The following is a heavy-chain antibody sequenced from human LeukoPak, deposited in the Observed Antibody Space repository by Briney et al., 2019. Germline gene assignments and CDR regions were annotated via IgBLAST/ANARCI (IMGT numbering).Heavy chain of an antibody. CDR3: ARDLHYYVALDV. Sequence: GGCLRLSCAPSMVTFTANARTSVRQAPGKGLEWVSSIGSDNKPHYSESVKGRFAISRDNYKNTPILQLHNLAVDDAALYFCARDLHYYVALDVWGQGTTVTVSS. CDR2: IGSDNKP. D-gene: IGHD3-10*02. CDR1: MVTFTANA. V-gene: IGHV3-23*01. J-gene: IGHJ6*02.